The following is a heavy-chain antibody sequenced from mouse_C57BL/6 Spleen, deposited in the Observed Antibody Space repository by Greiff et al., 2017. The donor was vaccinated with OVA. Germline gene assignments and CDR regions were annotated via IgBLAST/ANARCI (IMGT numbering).Heavy chain of an antibody. CDR1: GYTFTSYW. D-gene: IGHD1-1*01. CDR3: ARSEFITTVYFDY. J-gene: IGHJ2*01. CDR2: IHPNSGST. Sequence: QVQLQQPGAELVKPGASVQLSCKASGYTFTSYWMHWVKQRPGQGLAWIGMIHPNSGSTNYNEKFKSKATLTVGKSSSTAYMQLSSLTSEDSAVDYCARSEFITTVYFDYWGQGTTLTVSS. V-gene: IGHV1-64*01.